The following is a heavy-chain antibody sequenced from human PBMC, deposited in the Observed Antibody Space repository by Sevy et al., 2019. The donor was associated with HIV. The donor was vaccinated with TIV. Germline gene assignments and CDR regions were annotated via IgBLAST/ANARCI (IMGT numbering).Heavy chain of an antibody. Sequence: SETLSLTCTVSGGSISSYYWSWIRQPPGKGLEWIGYLYHSGSTNYNPSLRSRVIMSVDTSKNQFSLKLSSVTAADTAVYYCAGGDYDRSGRRWGQWFDSWGQGTLVTVSS. CDR3: AGGDYDRSGRRWGQWFDS. D-gene: IGHD3-22*01. CDR1: GGSISSYY. J-gene: IGHJ5*01. V-gene: IGHV4-59*13. CDR2: LYHSGST.